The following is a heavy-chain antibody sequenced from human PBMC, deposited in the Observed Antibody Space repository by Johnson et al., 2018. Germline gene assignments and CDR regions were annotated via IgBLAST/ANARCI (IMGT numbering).Heavy chain of an antibody. Sequence: QVQLVQSGGGVVKPGRSLRLSCAASGFTFSDYAMHWVRQAPGKGLEWVVTISSDGSYTSYAASVKGRFTMSRDNSRNTLSLQMNSLRSEDTALYYWARDVRPKDYYDSSALYAFNLWGQGTMVTVSS. V-gene: IGHV3-30*01. CDR3: ARDVRPKDYYDSSALYAFNL. CDR2: ISSDGSYT. CDR1: GFTFSDYA. D-gene: IGHD3-22*01. J-gene: IGHJ3*01.